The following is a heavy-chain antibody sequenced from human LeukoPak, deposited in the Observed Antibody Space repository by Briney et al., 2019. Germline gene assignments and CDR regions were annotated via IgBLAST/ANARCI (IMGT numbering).Heavy chain of an antibody. V-gene: IGHV4-34*01. D-gene: IGHD5/OR15-5a*01. J-gene: IGHJ4*02. CDR2: INQSGKT. CDR1: GGSFIGYY. Sequence: SETLSLICAVYGGSFIGYYWSWIRQPPGKGLEWIGEINQSGKTGYNPSLKSRVTISVDTSKSQFSLKLTSVTAADTAVYYCARKTVSTGVDYWGQGTLVTVSS. CDR3: ARKTVSTGVDY.